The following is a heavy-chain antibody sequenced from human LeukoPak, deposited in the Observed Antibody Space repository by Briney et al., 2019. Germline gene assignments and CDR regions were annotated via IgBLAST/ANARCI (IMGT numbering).Heavy chain of an antibody. CDR2: IRPEGTTT. Sequence: GGSLRLSCAAAGCTLSTYWMRWVRQAPGKGLVWVARIRPEGTTTAYADSVKGRFTISRDNSKNTLFLQMNSLSAEDTAVYYCARDLDWIFLDYWGQGTLVTVSS. CDR1: GCTLSTYW. V-gene: IGHV3-74*03. J-gene: IGHJ4*02. CDR3: ARDLDWIFLDY. D-gene: IGHD3-9*01.